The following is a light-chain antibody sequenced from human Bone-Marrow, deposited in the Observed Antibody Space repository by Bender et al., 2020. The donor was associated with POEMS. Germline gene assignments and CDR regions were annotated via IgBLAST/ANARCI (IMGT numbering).Light chain of an antibody. Sequence: QSVLTQPPSASGTPGQRVTISCTGTVTDVGGYNYVSWYQQHPGKAPKLMIYDVTKRPSWVSSRFSGSKSGNTASLTISGLQAEDETDYHCCSFAGSSGFVFGTGTKVTVL. CDR2: DVT. CDR1: VTDVGGYNY. CDR3: CSFAGSSGFV. V-gene: IGLV2-14*03. J-gene: IGLJ1*01.